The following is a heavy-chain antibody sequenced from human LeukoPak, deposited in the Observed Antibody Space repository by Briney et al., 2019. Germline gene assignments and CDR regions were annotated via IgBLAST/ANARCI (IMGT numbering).Heavy chain of an antibody. CDR1: GGSFSGYY. V-gene: IGHV4-34*01. D-gene: IGHD2-2*01. CDR2: INHSGST. Sequence: SETLSLTCAVYGGSFSGYYWSWIRQPPGKGLEWIGEINHSGSTNYNPSLKSRVTISVDTSKNQFPLKLSSVTAADTAVYYCARGIRYCSSTSCSRAYYFDYWGQGTLVTVSS. J-gene: IGHJ4*02. CDR3: ARGIRYCSSTSCSRAYYFDY.